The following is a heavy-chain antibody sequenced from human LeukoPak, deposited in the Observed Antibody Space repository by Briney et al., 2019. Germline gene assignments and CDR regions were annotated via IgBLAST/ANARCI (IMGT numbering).Heavy chain of an antibody. CDR2: IIPIFGTA. J-gene: IGHJ1*01. CDR3: ARQVPLWFGDPRGFFQH. CDR1: GGTFSSYA. D-gene: IGHD3-10*01. Sequence: SVKVSCKASGGTFSSYAISWVRQAPGQGLEWMGGIIPIFGTANYAQKFQGRVTTTADKSTSTAYMELSSLRSEDTAVYYCARQVPLWFGDPRGFFQHWGQGTLVTVSS. V-gene: IGHV1-69*06.